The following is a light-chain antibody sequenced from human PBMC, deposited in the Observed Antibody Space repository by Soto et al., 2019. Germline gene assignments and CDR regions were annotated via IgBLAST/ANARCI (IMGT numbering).Light chain of an antibody. J-gene: IGLJ2*01. Sequence: QSALTQPPSASGSPGQSVTISCTGTSSDVGGYNYVSWYQQHPGKAPKLMIYEVSKRPSGVPDRFSGFKSDTSASLVITGLQAEDEADYYCQCQDSSLSDVIFGGGTKLTVL. V-gene: IGLV2-8*01. CDR3: QCQDSSLSDVI. CDR1: SSDVGGYNY. CDR2: EVS.